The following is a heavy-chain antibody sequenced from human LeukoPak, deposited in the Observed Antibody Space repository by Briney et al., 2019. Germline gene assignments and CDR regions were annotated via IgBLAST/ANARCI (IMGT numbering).Heavy chain of an antibody. CDR2: ITGSAVAT. V-gene: IGHV3-23*01. J-gene: IGHJ4*02. Sequence: GGSLRLSCAASGFTFSSFAVSWVRQAPGKGLEWVSTITGSAVATYYADSVKGRFTISRDNSKNTVYLQVNSLRAEDTAVYYCAKDRWAAADYYFDYWGQGTLVTVSS. CDR1: GFTFSSFA. D-gene: IGHD6-13*01. CDR3: AKDRWAAADYYFDY.